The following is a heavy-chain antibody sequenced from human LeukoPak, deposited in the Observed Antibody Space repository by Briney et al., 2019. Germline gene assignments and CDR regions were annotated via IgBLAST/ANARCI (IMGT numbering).Heavy chain of an antibody. J-gene: IGHJ5*02. Sequence: SKTLSLTCAVYGGSFSGYYWSWIRQPPGKGLEWIGEINHSGSTNYNPSLKSRVTISVDTSKNQFSLKLSSVTAADTAVYYCARQRGIAVAGVNWFDPWGQGTLVTVSS. CDR1: GGSFSGYY. CDR3: ARQRGIAVAGVNWFDP. D-gene: IGHD6-19*01. CDR2: INHSGST. V-gene: IGHV4-34*01.